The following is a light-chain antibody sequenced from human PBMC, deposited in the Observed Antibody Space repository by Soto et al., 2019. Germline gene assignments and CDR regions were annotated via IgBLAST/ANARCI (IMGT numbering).Light chain of an antibody. CDR2: DNN. CDR1: SSNIGLNY. Sequence: QSVLTQPPSVSAAPGQTVIISCSGSSSNIGLNYVSWYQQFPGTAPKLLIYDNNKRPSGIPDRFSASKSDTSATLGITGLQAGDEADYYCGTWDSSLTTTRVFGGGTKLTVL. V-gene: IGLV1-51*01. CDR3: GTWDSSLTTTRV. J-gene: IGLJ3*02.